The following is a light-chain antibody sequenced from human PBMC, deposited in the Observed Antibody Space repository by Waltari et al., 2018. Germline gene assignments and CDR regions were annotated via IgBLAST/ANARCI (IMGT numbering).Light chain of an antibody. V-gene: IGLV2-14*01. J-gene: IGLJ2*01. CDR1: SSDVGTYGY. CDR3: SSYTSTTTYVV. Sequence: QSALTQPASVSGSPGQSITISCTGTSSDVGTYGYASWYQQDPGKAPKLVIYDVNNRPSGISNRFSGSKSGDTASLTISGLQTEDEGYYYCSSYTSTTTYVVFGGGTKLTVL. CDR2: DVN.